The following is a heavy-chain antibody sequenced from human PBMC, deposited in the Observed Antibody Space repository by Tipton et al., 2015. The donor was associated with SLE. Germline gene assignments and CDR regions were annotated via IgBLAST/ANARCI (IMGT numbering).Heavy chain of an antibody. CDR3: ARLGSTTYLTLDGFYFDY. V-gene: IGHV4-59*08. J-gene: IGHJ4*02. D-gene: IGHD2/OR15-2a*01. CDR2: IHHSGST. Sequence: PGLVKPSETLSLTCTVSGGSISSYYWSWIRQPPGKGLEWIGYIHHSGSTSYSPSLRSRVTISVDTSRNRLSLKVNSVTAADTAVYFCARLGSTTYLTLDGFYFDYWGQGTRVTVSS. CDR1: GGSISSYY.